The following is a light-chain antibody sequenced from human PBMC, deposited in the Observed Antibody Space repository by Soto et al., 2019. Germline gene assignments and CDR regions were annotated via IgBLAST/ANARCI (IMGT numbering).Light chain of an antibody. V-gene: IGLV2-23*02. Sequence: QSVLTQPASVSGSPGQSITISCTGTSSDVGSYDLVSWYQQRPGRVPRLMIFEVAKRPSGISTRFSGSKSGNTASLTISGLQAVDEADYFCCSYTSTNTLVFGGGTKLTVL. CDR1: SSDVGSYDL. CDR3: CSYTSTNTLV. J-gene: IGLJ2*01. CDR2: EVA.